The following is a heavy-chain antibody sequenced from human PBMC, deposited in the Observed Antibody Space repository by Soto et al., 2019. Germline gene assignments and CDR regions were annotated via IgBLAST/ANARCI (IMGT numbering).Heavy chain of an antibody. Sequence: SETLSLTCSVSGAALNSGNYYWSWIRQVPGKGLEWIGHIYVTGAVDYNPSLRDRITISQDTSERQFSLNLRLVTAADTAVYYCARLRIATNNYKWFDPWGQGTLATVSS. J-gene: IGHJ5*02. V-gene: IGHV4-31*03. D-gene: IGHD2-21*01. CDR2: IYVTGAV. CDR1: GAALNSGNYY. CDR3: ARLRIATNNYKWFDP.